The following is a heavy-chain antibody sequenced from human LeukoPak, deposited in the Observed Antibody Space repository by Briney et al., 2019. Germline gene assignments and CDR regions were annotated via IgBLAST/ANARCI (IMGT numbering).Heavy chain of an antibody. V-gene: IGHV1-8*01. CDR3: ARGRRDYGGKPLSY. CDR2: MNPNSGNT. Sequence: ASVKASCKASGYTFTSYDINWVRQATGQGLEWMGWMNPNSGNTGYAQKFQGRVTMTRNTSISTAYMELSSLRSEDTAVYYCARGRRDYGGKPLSYWGQGTLVTVSS. J-gene: IGHJ4*02. CDR1: GYTFTSYD. D-gene: IGHD4-23*01.